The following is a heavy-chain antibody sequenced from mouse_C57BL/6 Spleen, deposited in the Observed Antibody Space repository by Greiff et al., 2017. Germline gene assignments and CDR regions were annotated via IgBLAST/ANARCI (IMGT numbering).Heavy chain of an antibody. CDR3: ANYGPYAMDY. CDR1: GYTFTSYW. CDR2: IYPGSGST. Sequence: LQPGAELVKPGASVKMSCKASGYTFTSYWITWVKQRPGQGLEWIGDIYPGSGSTNYNAKFKSKATLTVDTSSSTAYMQLSSLTSEDSAVYYCANYGPYAMDYWGQGTSVTVSS. J-gene: IGHJ4*01. V-gene: IGHV1-55*01. D-gene: IGHD1-1*01.